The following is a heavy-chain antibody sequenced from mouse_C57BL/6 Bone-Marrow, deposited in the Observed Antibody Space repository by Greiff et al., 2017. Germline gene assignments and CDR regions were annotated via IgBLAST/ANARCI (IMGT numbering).Heavy chain of an antibody. CDR3: AGSDDDDGFAY. D-gene: IGHD2-4*01. CDR2: IYPGSGST. Sequence: QVQLQQPGAELVKPGASVKMSCKASGYTFTSYCITWVKQRPGQGLEWIGDIYPGSGSTNYNEKIKSKATLTVDTSSSTAYMQLSSLTSEDSAVYYCAGSDDDDGFAYWGQGTLVTVSA. V-gene: IGHV1-55*01. J-gene: IGHJ3*01. CDR1: GYTFTSYC.